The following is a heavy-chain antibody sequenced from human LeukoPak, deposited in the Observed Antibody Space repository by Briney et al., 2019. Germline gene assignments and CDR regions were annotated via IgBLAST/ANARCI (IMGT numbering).Heavy chain of an antibody. D-gene: IGHD2-15*01. Sequence: ASVTVSCKTSGYTFTSYFIHWVRQAPGQGLEWMGLTNPSGGSTNYAHQFQGRVTMTRDTSTSTVYMELSSLRSEDTAVFYCAREKYGSPVAAPDYWGQGTLVTVSS. CDR3: AREKYGSPVAAPDY. CDR2: TNPSGGST. J-gene: IGHJ4*02. CDR1: GYTFTSYF. V-gene: IGHV1-46*01.